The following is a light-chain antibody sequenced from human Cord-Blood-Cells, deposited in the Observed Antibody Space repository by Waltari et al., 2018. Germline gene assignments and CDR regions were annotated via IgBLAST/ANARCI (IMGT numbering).Light chain of an antibody. Sequence: QSALTQPASVSGSPGQSITLSCTRTSSAVGGYNYFSWYQQHPGTAPKLMIYGVSNRPSGVSNRFSGSKSGNTASLTISGLQAEDEADYYCSSYTSSSTLVFGTGTKVTVL. CDR3: SSYTSSSTLV. CDR1: SSAVGGYNY. CDR2: GVS. J-gene: IGLJ1*01. V-gene: IGLV2-14*01.